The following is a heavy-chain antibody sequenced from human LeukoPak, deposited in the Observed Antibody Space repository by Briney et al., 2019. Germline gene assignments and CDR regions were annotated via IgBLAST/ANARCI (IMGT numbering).Heavy chain of an antibody. CDR2: ISSSSSCI. CDR1: GFTFSSYS. V-gene: IGHV3-21*01. J-gene: IGHJ4*02. CDR3: ARDKCGGDCYFGLDY. D-gene: IGHD2-21*02. Sequence: GGSLRLSCAASGFTFSSYSMNWVRQAPGKGLEWVSSISSSSSCIYYADSVKGRFTISRDNAKNSLYLQMNSLRAEDTAVYYCARDKCGGDCYFGLDYWGQGTLVTVSS.